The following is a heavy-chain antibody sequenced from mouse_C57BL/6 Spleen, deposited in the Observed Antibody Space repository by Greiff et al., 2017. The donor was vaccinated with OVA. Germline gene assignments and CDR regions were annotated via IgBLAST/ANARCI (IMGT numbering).Heavy chain of an antibody. V-gene: IGHV5-17*01. CDR3: ARDLLRLRGAMDY. Sequence: EVMLVESGGGLVKPGGSLKLSCAASGFTFSDYGMHWVRQAPEKGLEWVAYISSGSSTIYYADTVKGRFTISRDNAKNTLFLQMTSLRSEDTAMYYCARDLLRLRGAMDYWGQGTSVTVSS. CDR1: GFTFSDYG. D-gene: IGHD2-4*01. CDR2: ISSGSSTI. J-gene: IGHJ4*01.